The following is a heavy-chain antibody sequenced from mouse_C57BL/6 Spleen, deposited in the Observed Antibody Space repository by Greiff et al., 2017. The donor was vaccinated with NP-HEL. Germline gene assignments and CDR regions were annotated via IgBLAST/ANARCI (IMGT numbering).Heavy chain of an antibody. V-gene: IGHV5-4*03. J-gene: IGHJ3*01. CDR3: ARSTGTLFAY. CDR1: GFTFSSYA. CDR2: ISDGGSYT. Sequence: EVKLVESGGGLVKPGGSLKLSCAASGFTFSSYAMSWVRQTPEKRLEWVATISDGGSYTYYPDNVKGRFTISRDNAKNNLYLQMSHLKSEDTAMYYCARSTGTLFAYWGQGTLVTVSA. D-gene: IGHD4-1*02.